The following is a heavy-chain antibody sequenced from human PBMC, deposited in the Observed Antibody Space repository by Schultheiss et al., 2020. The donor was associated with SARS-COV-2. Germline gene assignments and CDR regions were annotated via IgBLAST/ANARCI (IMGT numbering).Heavy chain of an antibody. CDR3: ARIYCSGGSCYSGTLDY. V-gene: IGHV4-59*08. D-gene: IGHD2-15*01. CDR1: GGSFSGYY. J-gene: IGHJ4*02. Sequence: SETLSLTCAVYGGSFSGYYWSWIRQPPGKGLEWIGYIYYSGSTNYNPSLKSRVTISVDTSKNQFSLKLSSVTAADTAVYYCARIYCSGGSCYSGTLDYWGQGTLVTVSS. CDR2: IYYSGST.